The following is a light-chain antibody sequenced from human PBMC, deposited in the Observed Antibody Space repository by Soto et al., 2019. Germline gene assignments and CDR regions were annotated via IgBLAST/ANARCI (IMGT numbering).Light chain of an antibody. J-gene: IGLJ2*01. CDR3: CSYAGSTTSML. CDR1: SSDIGGYKY. CDR2: EGS. Sequence: QSALTQPASVSGSPGQSITISCTGTSSDIGGYKYVSWYQQHPGKAPKLIIYEGSKRPSGVSNRFSGSKSGNTASLTISGLQAEDEADYYCCSYAGSTTSMLFGGGTKLTVL. V-gene: IGLV2-23*01.